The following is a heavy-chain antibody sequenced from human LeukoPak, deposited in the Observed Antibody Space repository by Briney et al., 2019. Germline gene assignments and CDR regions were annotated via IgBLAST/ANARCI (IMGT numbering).Heavy chain of an antibody. CDR2: TYPGDSDT. CDR3: ATSPLGYCSSTSCYYYGMDV. Sequence: LGESLKISCKGSGYSFTSYWISWVRQMPGKGLEWMGITYPGDSDTRYSPSFQGQVTISADKSISTAYLQWSSLKASDTAMYYCATSPLGYCSSTSCYYYGMDVWGQGTTVTDSS. CDR1: GYSFTSYW. D-gene: IGHD2-2*01. J-gene: IGHJ6*02. V-gene: IGHV5-51*01.